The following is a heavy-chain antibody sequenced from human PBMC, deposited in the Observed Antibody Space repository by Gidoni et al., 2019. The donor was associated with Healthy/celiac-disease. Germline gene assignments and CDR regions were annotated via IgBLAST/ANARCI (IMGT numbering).Heavy chain of an antibody. V-gene: IGHV3-21*01. CDR3: ATTQPLVPSYFDY. CDR2: ISSSSSYI. CDR1: GFTFSSYS. D-gene: IGHD2-15*01. J-gene: IGHJ4*02. Sequence: VPLVESGGGLVKPGGSLSLSCPASGFTFSSYSMNWVRHAPGKGLEWVSSISSSSSYIYYADSVKGRFTISRDNAKNSLYLQMNSLRAEDTAVYYCATTQPLVPSYFDYWGQGTLVTVSS.